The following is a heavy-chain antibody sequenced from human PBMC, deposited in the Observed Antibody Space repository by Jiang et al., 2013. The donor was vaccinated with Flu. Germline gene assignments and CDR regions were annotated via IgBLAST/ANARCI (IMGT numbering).Heavy chain of an antibody. V-gene: IGHV1-24*01. J-gene: IGHJ4*02. CDR1: GYTLTELS. D-gene: IGHD3-22*01. CDR2: FDPEDGET. Sequence: GAEVKKPGASVKVSCKVSGYTLTELSMHWVRQAPGKGLEWMGGFDPEDGETIYAQKFQGRVTMTEDTSTDTAYMELSSLRSEDTAVYYCATGGPLYYYDSSGYSVGGLDWGQGTLVTVSS. CDR3: ATGGPLYYYDSSGYSVGGLD.